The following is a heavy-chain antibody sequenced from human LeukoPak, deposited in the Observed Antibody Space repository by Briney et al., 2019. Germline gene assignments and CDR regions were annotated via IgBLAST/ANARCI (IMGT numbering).Heavy chain of an antibody. V-gene: IGHV4-4*02. D-gene: IGHD3-10*01. CDR1: LDSTTSNF. CDR2: IHRSGSP. J-gene: IGHJ4*02. CDR3: AREILGGFSPGAY. Sequence: TSETLSLTCTVSLDSTTSNFWSWVRQPPGKGLEWIGEIHRSGSPNYNPSLQSRVTISIDRSRNQIVLGLSSVTAADTAVYYCAREILGGFSPGAYWGQGTLVTVSS.